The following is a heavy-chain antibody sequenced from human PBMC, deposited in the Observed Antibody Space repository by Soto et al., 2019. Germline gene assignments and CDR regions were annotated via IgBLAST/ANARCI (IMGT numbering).Heavy chain of an antibody. Sequence: QVQLQQWGAGLLKPSETLSLTCAVYGGSFSGYYWSWIRQPPGKGLEWIGEINHSESTNYNPSLKSRVTISVDTSKIQLSLKLSSVTAADTAVYYCARVPTMVRGVISGDDYFDYWGQGILVTVSS. D-gene: IGHD3-10*01. CDR3: ARVPTMVRGVISGDDYFDY. J-gene: IGHJ4*02. V-gene: IGHV4-34*01. CDR2: INHSEST. CDR1: GGSFSGYY.